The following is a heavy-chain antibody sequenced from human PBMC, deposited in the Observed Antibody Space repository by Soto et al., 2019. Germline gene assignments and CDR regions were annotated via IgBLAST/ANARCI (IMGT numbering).Heavy chain of an antibody. D-gene: IGHD6-6*01. CDR3: ARRKQLVYHYFDF. V-gene: IGHV4-30-4*01. J-gene: IGHJ4*02. Sequence: QVQLQESGSGLVKPSQTLSLTCTVSGDSISSGDYYWSWIRQPPGKGLEWIGYIYYSGSTYYNPSLKSRVTISVDTSKNQFSLKLSSVTAADTAVYYCARRKQLVYHYFDFWGQGTLVTVSS. CDR1: GDSISSGDYY. CDR2: IYYSGST.